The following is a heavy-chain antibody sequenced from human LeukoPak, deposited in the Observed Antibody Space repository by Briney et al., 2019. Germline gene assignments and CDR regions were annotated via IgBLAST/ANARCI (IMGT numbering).Heavy chain of an antibody. V-gene: IGHV4-4*07. Sequence: SETLSLTCTVSGGSINSYYRRWIRQPAGKGLEWSGRIYTAGSTNYNPSLKSRVTMSVDTSKNQFSLKLSSVTAADTAVYYCARADSSSWFFFDYWGQGTLVTVSS. J-gene: IGHJ4*02. CDR1: GGSINSYY. CDR2: IYTAGST. CDR3: ARADSSSWFFFDY. D-gene: IGHD6-13*01.